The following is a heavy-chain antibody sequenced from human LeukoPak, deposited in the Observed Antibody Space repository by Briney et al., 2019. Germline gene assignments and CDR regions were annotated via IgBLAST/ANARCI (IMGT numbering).Heavy chain of an antibody. CDR1: GFTFGSST. J-gene: IGHJ4*02. D-gene: IGHD6-13*01. CDR3: AKGSLGSWYYFDY. CDR2: FSRSGPDT. V-gene: IGHV3-23*01. Sequence: GGSLRLSCAASGFTFGSSTMSWVRQAPGKGPEWVSTFSRSGPDTYYADSVKGRFTIFRDNSKNALYLRMNSLRAEDTAVYYCAKGSLGSWYYFDYWGQGTLVTVSS.